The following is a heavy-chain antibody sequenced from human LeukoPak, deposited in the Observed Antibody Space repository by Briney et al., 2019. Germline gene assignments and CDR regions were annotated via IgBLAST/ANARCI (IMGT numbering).Heavy chain of an antibody. CDR3: AKPTPGRGSFLIEY. CDR1: GFTFSSYG. V-gene: IGHV3-33*06. D-gene: IGHD1-26*01. CDR2: IWDDGSSK. Sequence: GGSLRLSCVASGFTFSSYGMHWVRQAPGKGLEWVAVIWDDGSSKYYADSVKGRFSISRDNFRNALYLQMDSLRAEDTAVYFCAKPTPGRGSFLIEYWGQGTLVTVSS. J-gene: IGHJ4*02.